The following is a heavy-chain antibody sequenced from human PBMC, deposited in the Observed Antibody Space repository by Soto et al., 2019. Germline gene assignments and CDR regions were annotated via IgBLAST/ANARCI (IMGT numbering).Heavy chain of an antibody. Sequence: EVQLVESGGGLVQPGGSLRLSCAASGITFSDHYMDWVRQAPGKGLEWVGRSRNKANSYSTEYAASVKGRFTITRHESKNSLYLQMNSLTNEDTAVYYCARFSGSYTRGLDYWGQGTLVTVSS. CDR2: SRNKANSYST. V-gene: IGHV3-72*01. CDR3: ARFSGSYTRGLDY. J-gene: IGHJ4*02. CDR1: GITFSDHY. D-gene: IGHD1-26*01.